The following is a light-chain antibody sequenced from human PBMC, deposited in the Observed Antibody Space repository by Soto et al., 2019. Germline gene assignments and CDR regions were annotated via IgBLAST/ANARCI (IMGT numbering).Light chain of an antibody. V-gene: IGLV2-14*01. CDR2: DVS. CDR1: SSDVGGYNY. Sequence: QSALTQPASVSGSPGQSITISCTGTSSDVGGYNYVSWYQQHPGKAPKLMIYDVSNRPSGVSNRFSGSKSGNTASLTISGLQAEDEADYYFSSYTSSSTLVFGGVTKLTVL. J-gene: IGLJ2*01. CDR3: SSYTSSSTLV.